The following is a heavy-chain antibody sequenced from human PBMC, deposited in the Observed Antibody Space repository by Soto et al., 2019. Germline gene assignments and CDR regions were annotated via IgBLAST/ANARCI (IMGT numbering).Heavy chain of an antibody. Sequence: ASVKVSCKASGGTFRSYTISWVRQAPGQGLEWMGRIIPILGIANYAQKFQGRVTITADKSTSTAYMELSSLRSEDTAVYYCARGVLYGSGSPIPPWFDPWGQGTLVTVSS. CDR1: GGTFRSYT. V-gene: IGHV1-69*02. J-gene: IGHJ5*02. CDR2: IIPILGIA. CDR3: ARGVLYGSGSPIPPWFDP. D-gene: IGHD3-10*01.